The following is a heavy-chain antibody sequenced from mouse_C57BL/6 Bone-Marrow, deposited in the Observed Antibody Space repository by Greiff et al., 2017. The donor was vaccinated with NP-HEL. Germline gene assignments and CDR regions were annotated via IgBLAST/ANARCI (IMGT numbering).Heavy chain of an antibody. CDR3: ARRDYYGSSSYAMDY. CDR2: ISSGSSTI. CDR1: GFTFSDYG. D-gene: IGHD1-1*01. J-gene: IGHJ4*01. Sequence: EVQRVESGGGLVKPGGSLKLSCAASGFTFSDYGMHWVRQAPEKGLEWVAYISSGSSTIYYADTVKGRFTISRDNAKDTLFLQMTSLRSEDTAMYDCARRDYYGSSSYAMDYWGQGTSVTVSS. V-gene: IGHV5-17*01.